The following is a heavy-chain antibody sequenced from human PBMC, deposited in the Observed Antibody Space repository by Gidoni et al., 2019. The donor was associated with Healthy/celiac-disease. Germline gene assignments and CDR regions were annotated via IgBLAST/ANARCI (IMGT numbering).Heavy chain of an antibody. J-gene: IGHJ6*03. CDR1: GGSISSGRYS. D-gene: IGHD2-2*01. CDR3: ARVHQLPPPYYYYMDV. V-gene: IGHV4-30-4*07. CDR2: IYYSGST. Sequence: QVQLQESGPGLVKPSQTLSLTCAVSGGSISSGRYSWSWIRQPPGKGLEWIGYIYYSGSTYYNPSLKSRVTISVDTSKNQFSLKLSSVTAADTAVYYCARVHQLPPPYYYYMDVWGKGTTVTVSS.